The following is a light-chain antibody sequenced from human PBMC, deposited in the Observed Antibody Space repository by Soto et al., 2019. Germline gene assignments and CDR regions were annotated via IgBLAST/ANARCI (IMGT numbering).Light chain of an antibody. Sequence: EIVMTQSPATLSVSPGERATLSCRASQSVRSNLAWYQQKPGQAPRLLIYGASTRATDIPARFSGSGSGTEFTITISSLQSEDFALYYCQQYNNWTPLTFGGGTKVEIK. CDR1: QSVRSN. CDR3: QQYNNWTPLT. V-gene: IGKV3-15*01. J-gene: IGKJ4*01. CDR2: GAS.